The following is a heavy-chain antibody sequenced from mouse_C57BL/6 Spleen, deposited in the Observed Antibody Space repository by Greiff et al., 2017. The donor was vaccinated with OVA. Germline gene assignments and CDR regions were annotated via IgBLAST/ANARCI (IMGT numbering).Heavy chain of an antibody. J-gene: IGHJ3*01. CDR1: GYTFTSYW. D-gene: IGHD2-2*01. Sequence: VQLQQPGAELVRPGSSVKLSCKASGYTFTSYWMDWVKQRPGQGLEWIGHIYPSDSETHYNQQFKDKAISTVDKSSSTAYMQLSSLTSEDAAVCYWAKEGYGAGFAYWGPGTLVTVSA. CDR3: AKEGYGAGFAY. V-gene: IGHV1-61*01. CDR2: IYPSDSET.